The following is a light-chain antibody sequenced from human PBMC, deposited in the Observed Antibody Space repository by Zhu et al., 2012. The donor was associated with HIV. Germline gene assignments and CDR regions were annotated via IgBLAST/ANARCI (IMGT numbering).Light chain of an antibody. CDR1: QSVYSN. CDR2: GAS. V-gene: IGKV3-15*01. J-gene: IGKJ1*01. Sequence: ETVMTQSPATLSVSPGERVTLSCGASQSVYSNMAWYQQRPGQPPSLLIYGASARAAGIPARFSGSGFGTEFTLTISSVQSEDFAIYYCQQYDAWPETFGQGTKVEIK. CDR3: QQYDAWPET.